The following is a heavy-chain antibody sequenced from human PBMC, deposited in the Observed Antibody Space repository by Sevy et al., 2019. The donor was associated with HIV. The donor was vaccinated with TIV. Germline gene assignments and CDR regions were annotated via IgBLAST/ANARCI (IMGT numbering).Heavy chain of an antibody. V-gene: IGHV3-74*01. CDR1: GFTFSSYW. CDR2: INSDGTST. J-gene: IGHJ4*02. D-gene: IGHD7-27*01. Sequence: GGSLRLSCAASGFTFSSYWMHWVRQAPGKGLVWVSHINSDGTSTSYADSVKGRITTSRDNAKNTVFLQVNSLRAEDTATYYCARPSRTAPTGAFDSWGQGTLVTVSS. CDR3: ARPSRTAPTGAFDS.